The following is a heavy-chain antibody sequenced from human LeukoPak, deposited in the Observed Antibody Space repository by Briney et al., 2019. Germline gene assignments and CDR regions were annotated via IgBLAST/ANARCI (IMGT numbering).Heavy chain of an antibody. CDR2: MNPNSGNT. D-gene: IGHD2-15*01. Sequence: ASVKVSCKASGYTFTSYDINWVRQATGQGPEWMGWMNPNSGNTGYAQKFQGRVTMTRNTSISTAYMELSSLRSEDTAVYYCARVDRWSYYYYMDVWGKGTTVTVSS. V-gene: IGHV1-8*01. CDR1: GYTFTSYD. CDR3: ARVDRWSYYYYMDV. J-gene: IGHJ6*03.